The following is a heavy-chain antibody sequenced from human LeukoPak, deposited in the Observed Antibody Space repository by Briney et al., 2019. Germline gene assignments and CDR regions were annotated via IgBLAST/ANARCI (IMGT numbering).Heavy chain of an antibody. CDR1: GGSVSSYY. J-gene: IGHJ4*02. CDR2: MYYSGST. V-gene: IGHV4-59*02. Sequence: SETLSLTCTVSGGSVSSYYWSWIRQPPGKGLEWIGYMYYSGSTNYNPSLKSRVTMSLDTSKNQFSLKLSSVTAADTAVYYCARDLYYYGSGSLADYWGQGTLVTVSS. CDR3: ARDLYYYGSGSLADY. D-gene: IGHD3-10*01.